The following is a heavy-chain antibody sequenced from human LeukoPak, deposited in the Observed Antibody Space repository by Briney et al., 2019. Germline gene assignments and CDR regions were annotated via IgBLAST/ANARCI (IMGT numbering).Heavy chain of an antibody. CDR3: AREWNSRARFDY. V-gene: IGHV3-48*04. CDR1: GFTFSRHT. D-gene: IGHD1/OR15-1a*01. J-gene: IGHJ4*02. Sequence: GGSLRLSCADSGFTFSRHTMNWVRQAPGKGLEWISYISSSSDIIFYADSVKGRFTISRDNAKNTLYLQMNSLRAEDTAVYYCAREWNSRARFDYWGQGSLVTVSS. CDR2: ISSSSDII.